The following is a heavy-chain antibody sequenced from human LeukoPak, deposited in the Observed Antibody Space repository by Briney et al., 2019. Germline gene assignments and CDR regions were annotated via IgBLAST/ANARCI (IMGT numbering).Heavy chain of an antibody. D-gene: IGHD1-26*01. Sequence: GGSLRLSCAASGFTFGDYAMHWVRHAPGKGLEWVSLISGDGGSTYQADSVKGRFTISRDSSKNSLYLQMDSLRAEDTALYYCAKDMGGSGRNWASNWFDPWGQGTLVTVSS. CDR2: ISGDGGST. V-gene: IGHV3-43*02. CDR3: AKDMGGSGRNWASNWFDP. J-gene: IGHJ5*02. CDR1: GFTFGDYA.